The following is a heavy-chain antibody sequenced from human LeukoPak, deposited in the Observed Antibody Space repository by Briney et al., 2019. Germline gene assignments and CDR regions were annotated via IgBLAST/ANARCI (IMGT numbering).Heavy chain of an antibody. Sequence: GRSPRLSCAASGFTFSSYGMHWVRQAPGQGLEWVSAIVGSGSSTHYADSLKGRFAISRDNSKNTLYLQMNTLRAEDTAVYYCARDQGAYYYDSSGYYSPLYYYGMDVWGQGTKVTVSS. V-gene: IGHV3-23*01. CDR2: IVGSGSST. J-gene: IGHJ6*02. CDR1: GFTFSSYG. CDR3: ARDQGAYYYDSSGYYSPLYYYGMDV. D-gene: IGHD3-22*01.